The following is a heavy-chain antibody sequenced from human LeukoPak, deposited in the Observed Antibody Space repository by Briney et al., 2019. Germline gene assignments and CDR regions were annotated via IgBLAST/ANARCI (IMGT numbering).Heavy chain of an antibody. J-gene: IGHJ4*02. CDR1: GFTFSSYR. CDR2: IRSKAYGGTT. D-gene: IGHD3-10*01. CDR3: TRDSSGVYYGSESPGDY. Sequence: TGGSLRLSCAASGFTFSSYRMNWVRQAPGKGLEWVGFIRSKAYGGTTEYAASVKGRFTISRDDSKSIAYLQMNSLKTEDTAIYYCTRDSSGVYYGSESPGDYWGQGTLVTVSS. V-gene: IGHV3-49*04.